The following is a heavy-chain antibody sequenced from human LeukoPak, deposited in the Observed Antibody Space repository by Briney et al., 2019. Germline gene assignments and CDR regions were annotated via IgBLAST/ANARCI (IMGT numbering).Heavy chain of an antibody. CDR1: GYSISSGYY. D-gene: IGHD1-26*01. J-gene: IGHJ5*02. V-gene: IGHV4-38-2*01. CDR2: IYRSGST. Sequence: SETLSLTCAVSGYSISSGYYWGWIRQPPGKGLEWIGSIYRSGSTYYNPSLKSRVTISVDTSKNQFSLKLSSVTAADTAVYYCARHEYSGSYYGLSWFDPWGQGTLVTVSS. CDR3: ARHEYSGSYYGLSWFDP.